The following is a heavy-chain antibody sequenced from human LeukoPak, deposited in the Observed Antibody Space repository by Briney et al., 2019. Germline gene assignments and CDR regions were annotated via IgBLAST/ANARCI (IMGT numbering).Heavy chain of an antibody. D-gene: IGHD5-18*01. V-gene: IGHV4-34*01. CDR3: ARADADTAMVIP. Sequence: SETLSLTCAVYGGSFSGYYWSWIRQPPGKGLEWIGEINHSGSTNYNPSLKSRVTISVDTSKNQFSLKLSSVTAADTAVYYCARADADTAMVIPWGQGTLVTVSS. CDR2: INHSGST. J-gene: IGHJ5*02. CDR1: GGSFSGYY.